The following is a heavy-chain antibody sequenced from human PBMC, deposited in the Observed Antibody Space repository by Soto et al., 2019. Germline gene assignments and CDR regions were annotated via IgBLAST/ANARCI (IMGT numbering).Heavy chain of an antibody. CDR1: GFTFGGFTFGDYA. CDR2: MRSKGYGGTT. CDR3: LGQCGGGSCFRHSPY. D-gene: IGHD2-15*01. V-gene: IGHV3-49*04. J-gene: IGHJ4*02. Sequence: GGSLRLSCTASGFTFGGFTFGDYAVSWVRQAPGKGLEWIGFMRSKGYGGTTEYAASVKGRFIISRDDSKTIAYLQMNSLKLEDTAVYYCLGQCGGGSCFRHSPYWGQGTLVTVSS.